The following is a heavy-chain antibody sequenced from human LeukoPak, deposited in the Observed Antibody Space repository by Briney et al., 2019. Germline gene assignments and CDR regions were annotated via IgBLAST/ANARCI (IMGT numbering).Heavy chain of an antibody. CDR1: GFIFSSYW. D-gene: IGHD6-6*01. CDR2: IKQDGSEE. CDR3: ARDPYSSTWSYGMDV. V-gene: IGHV3-7*05. J-gene: IGHJ6*02. Sequence: GGSLRLSCAASGFIFSSYWMSWVRQAPGKGLEWVANIKQDGSEEVYVDSVKGRSTISRDNAKNSLFLQMNTLRAEDTAVYYCARDPYSSTWSYGMDVWGQGTTVTVSS.